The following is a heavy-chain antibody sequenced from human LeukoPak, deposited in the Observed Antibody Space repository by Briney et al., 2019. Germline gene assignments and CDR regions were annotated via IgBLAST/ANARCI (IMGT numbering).Heavy chain of an antibody. J-gene: IGHJ4*02. CDR3: ATVFGY. V-gene: IGHV3-74*01. CDR1: GFTLSSDW. CDR2: MNQDGSDT. Sequence: GGSLRLSCAVSGFTLSSDWRHWVRQAPGKGLEWVSRMNQDGSDTSYADSVKGRFTIPRDNAKNTVYLQMNSLRAEDSAVYYCATVFGYWGQGTLVTVSS.